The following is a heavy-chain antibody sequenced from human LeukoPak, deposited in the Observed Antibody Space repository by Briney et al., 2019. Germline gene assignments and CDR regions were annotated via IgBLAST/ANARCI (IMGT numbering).Heavy chain of an antibody. D-gene: IGHD6-13*01. Sequence: EASVKVSCKASGYTFTSYDINWVRQATGQGLEWMGWMNPNSGNTGYAQKFQGRVTMTRNTSISTAYMELSSLRSEDTAVYYCARAKRLGIAAAGIIGYWGQGTLVTVSS. CDR2: MNPNSGNT. V-gene: IGHV1-8*01. J-gene: IGHJ4*02. CDR3: ARAKRLGIAAAGIIGY. CDR1: GYTFTSYD.